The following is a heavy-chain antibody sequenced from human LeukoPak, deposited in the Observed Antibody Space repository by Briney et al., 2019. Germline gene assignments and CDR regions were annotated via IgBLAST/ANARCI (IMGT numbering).Heavy chain of an antibody. CDR2: INPNSGGT. V-gene: IGHV1-2*02. D-gene: IGHD2-2*01. CDR1: GYTFTGYY. J-gene: IGHJ4*02. CDR3: ARHYCGSATCYSFSD. Sequence: ASVKVSCKASGYTFTGYYMHWVRQAPGQGLEWMGWINPNSGGTNYAQKFQGRVTMTRDTSISTAYMELSRLRSDDTAVYYCARHYCGSATCYSFSDWGQGTLVTVSS.